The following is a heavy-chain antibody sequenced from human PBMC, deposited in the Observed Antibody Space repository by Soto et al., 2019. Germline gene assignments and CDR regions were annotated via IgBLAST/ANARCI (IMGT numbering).Heavy chain of an antibody. J-gene: IGHJ4*02. D-gene: IGHD3-10*01. CDR3: AIVVTMVRGAGARVGYFDY. V-gene: IGHV4-31*03. Sequence: QVQLQESGPGLVKPSQTLSLTCTVSGGSISSGGYYWSWIRQHPGKGLEWIGYIYCSGSTYYNPSLKSRVTLSVDTSKNQFSLKLSSVTAADTAVYYCAIVVTMVRGAGARVGYFDYWGQGTLVTVSS. CDR2: IYCSGST. CDR1: GGSISSGGYY.